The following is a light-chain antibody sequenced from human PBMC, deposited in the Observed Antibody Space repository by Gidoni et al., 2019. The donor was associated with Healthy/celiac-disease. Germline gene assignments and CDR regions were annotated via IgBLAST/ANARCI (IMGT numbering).Light chain of an antibody. J-gene: IGKJ4*01. CDR1: QSVSSSY. V-gene: IGKV3-20*01. CDR2: GAS. CDR3: QQYGSSPLIT. Sequence: ELVLTQSPGTLFLSPGERATLSCRASQSVSSSYLAWYQQKPGQAPRLLIYGASSRATGLPDRFSGSGSGTDFTLTISRLEPEDFAVYYCQQYGSSPLITFGGGTKVEIK.